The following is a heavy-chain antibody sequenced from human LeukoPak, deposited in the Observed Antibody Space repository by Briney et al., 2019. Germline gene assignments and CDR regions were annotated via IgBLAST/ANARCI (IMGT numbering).Heavy chain of an antibody. V-gene: IGHV4-34*01. J-gene: IGHJ4*02. CDR1: GGSIRSYY. Sequence: PSETLSLTCTVSGGSIRSYYWSWIRQPPGKGLEWIGEINHSGSTNYNPSLKSRVTISVDTSKNQFSLKLSSVTAADTAVYYCARVELYYDSSGYSYYFDYWGQGTLVTVSS. CDR2: INHSGST. CDR3: ARVELYYDSSGYSYYFDY. D-gene: IGHD3-22*01.